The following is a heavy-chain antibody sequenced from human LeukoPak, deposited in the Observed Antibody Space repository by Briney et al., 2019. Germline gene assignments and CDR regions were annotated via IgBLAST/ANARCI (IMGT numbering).Heavy chain of an antibody. J-gene: IGHJ6*02. Sequence: GGSLRLSCAASGLTFGNYVMNWVRQAPGKGLEWISGISATGADREYADSVRGRFTISRDNSKTMLDLQMHSLRAEDTAIYYCAKGGQFPYYKDMGVWGQGTTVTVSS. CDR3: AKGGQFPYYKDMGV. D-gene: IGHD3-10*01. CDR2: ISATGADR. CDR1: GLTFGNYV. V-gene: IGHV3-23*01.